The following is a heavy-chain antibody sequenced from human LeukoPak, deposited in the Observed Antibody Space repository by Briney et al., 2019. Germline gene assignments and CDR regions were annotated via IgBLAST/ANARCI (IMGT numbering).Heavy chain of an antibody. J-gene: IGHJ3*02. Sequence: GSLRLSCAASGFTFSSYGMHWVRQAPGKGLEWVAVISYDGSNKYYADSVKGRFTISRDNSKNTLYLQMNSLRAEDTAVYYCAKDLSRGYSYGSDAFGIWGQGTMVTVSS. D-gene: IGHD5-18*01. CDR2: ISYDGSNK. CDR1: GFTFSSYG. V-gene: IGHV3-30*18. CDR3: AKDLSRGYSYGSDAFGI.